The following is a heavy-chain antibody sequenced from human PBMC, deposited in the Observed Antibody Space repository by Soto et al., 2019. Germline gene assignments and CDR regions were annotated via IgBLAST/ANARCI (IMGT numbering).Heavy chain of an antibody. J-gene: IGHJ5*02. CDR1: GDSITSSAW. CDR3: ARGDNWRLDL. V-gene: IGHV4-4*02. Sequence: SETLSLTCAVSGDSITSSAWWRSVRQPPGKGLEWIGEIHLGGTTNYNPSLKSRVTISVDKSKNQFSLILNSVTAADTAIYYCARGDNWRLDLWGQGTLVTVPQ. D-gene: IGHD1-20*01. CDR2: IHLGGTT.